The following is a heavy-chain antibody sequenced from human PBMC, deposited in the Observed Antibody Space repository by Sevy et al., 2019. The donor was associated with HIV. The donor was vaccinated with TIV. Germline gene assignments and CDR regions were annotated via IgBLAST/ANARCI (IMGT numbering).Heavy chain of an antibody. J-gene: IGHJ4*02. CDR2: INQDATAN. D-gene: IGHD6-13*01. V-gene: IGHV3-7*01. CDR3: VRAIATVDSF. CDR1: GFKFNSYW. Sequence: GGSLRLSCVASGFKFNSYWMLWVRQAPGKGLEWVANINQDATANFYADSVRGRFIISRDNVRNSVSLQVNILRVEDTALYYCVRAIATVDSFWGQGTLVTVSS.